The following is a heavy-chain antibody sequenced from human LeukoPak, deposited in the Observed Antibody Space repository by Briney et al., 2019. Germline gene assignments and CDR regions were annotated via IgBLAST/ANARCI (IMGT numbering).Heavy chain of an antibody. V-gene: IGHV3-7*03. D-gene: IGHD5-18*01. Sequence: GGSLRLSCAASGFSSSSYWMNWVRQAPGKGLEWVANIKQDGSEKYYVDSEKGRFTISRDNAKNSLYLQMNSLRAEDTAVYYCASGGYSFFYWGQGTLVTVSS. CDR2: IKQDGSEK. CDR3: ASGGYSFFY. CDR1: GFSSSSYW. J-gene: IGHJ4*01.